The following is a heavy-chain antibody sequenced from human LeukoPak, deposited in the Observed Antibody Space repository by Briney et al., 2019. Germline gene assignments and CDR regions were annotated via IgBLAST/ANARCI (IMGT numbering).Heavy chain of an antibody. D-gene: IGHD3-3*01. CDR2: IRSGGDVT. CDR3: AKGITIFGVADAFDI. CDR1: GFAFSRYA. J-gene: IGHJ3*02. Sequence: GGSLRLSCSASGFAFSRYAMTWVRQAPGKGLEWLSTIRSGGDVTYSAESVQGRFTISRDNSKNTLYLQMNSLRAEDTAVYYCAKGITIFGVADAFDIWGQGTMVTVSS. V-gene: IGHV3-23*01.